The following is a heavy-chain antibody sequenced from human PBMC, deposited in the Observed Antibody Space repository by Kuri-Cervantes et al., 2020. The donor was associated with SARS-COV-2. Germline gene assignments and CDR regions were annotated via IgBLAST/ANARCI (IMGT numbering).Heavy chain of an antibody. D-gene: IGHD6-19*01. CDR1: GFTFSSYG. Sequence: GRSLKISCAASGFTFSSYGMHWVRQAPGKGLEWVAVISYDGSNKYYADSVKGRFTISRDNSKNTLYLQMNGLRAEDTAVYYCAKDEQWLVHLYYYYGMDVWGQGTTVTVSS. J-gene: IGHJ6*02. CDR2: ISYDGSNK. V-gene: IGHV3-30*18. CDR3: AKDEQWLVHLYYYYGMDV.